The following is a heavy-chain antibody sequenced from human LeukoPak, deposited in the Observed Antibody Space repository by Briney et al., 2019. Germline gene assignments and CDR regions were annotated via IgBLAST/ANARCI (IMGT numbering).Heavy chain of an antibody. CDR2: ISAYNGNT. CDR1: GSTFNSYG. D-gene: IGHD2-15*01. J-gene: IGHJ5*02. V-gene: IGHV1-18*01. CDR3: ATVIYCSGGSCLGRHWFDP. Sequence: EASVKVSCKASGSTFNSYGISWVRQAPGQGLEWMGWISAYNGNTNYAQNLQGRVTMTTDTSTSTAYMELRSLRSDDTAVYFCATVIYCSGGSCLGRHWFDPWRQGTLVTVSS.